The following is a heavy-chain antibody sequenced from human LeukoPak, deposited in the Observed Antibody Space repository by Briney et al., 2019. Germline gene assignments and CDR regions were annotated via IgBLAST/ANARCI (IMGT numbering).Heavy chain of an antibody. V-gene: IGHV3-64*01. D-gene: IGHD5-18*01. CDR1: GFTFSSYA. CDR3: ARDVELDTAMVIDY. J-gene: IGHJ4*02. CDR2: ISSNGGST. Sequence: GGSLRLSYAASGFTFSSYAMHWVRQAPGKGLEYVSAISSNGGSTYYANSVKGRFTISRDNSKNTLYLQMNSLRAEDTAVYYCARDVELDTAMVIDYWGQGTLVTVSS.